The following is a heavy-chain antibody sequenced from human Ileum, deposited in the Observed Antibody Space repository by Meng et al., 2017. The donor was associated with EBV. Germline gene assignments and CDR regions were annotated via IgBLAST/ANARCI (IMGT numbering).Heavy chain of an antibody. D-gene: IGHD3/OR15-3a*01. CDR2: IYIGGDT. J-gene: IGHJ4*02. Sequence: EVPLGEVGGGFDQPGGVPRLSRAPSGFTVSSYHMSWVRQAPGKGLEWVSTIYIGGDTFYADSVKDRFTISRDNSKNTLFLQMNRLTVEDTAVYYCARGPDWAKGGYWGLGTLVTVSS. V-gene: IGHV3-53*01. CDR1: GFTVSSYH. CDR3: ARGPDWAKGGY.